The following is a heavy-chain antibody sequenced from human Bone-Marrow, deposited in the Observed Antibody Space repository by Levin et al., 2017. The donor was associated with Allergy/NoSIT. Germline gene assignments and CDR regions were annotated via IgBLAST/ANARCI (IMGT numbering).Heavy chain of an antibody. CDR3: ARGRYSAFDY. CDR2: TYYRSKWSY. Sequence: SETLSLTCAISGDSLSSDGVAWNWIRRSPSRGLEWLGRTYYRSKWSYDYAPSVKSRISVYPDTSKNQFSLQLNSLTPEDTAIYYCARGRYSAFDYWGQGSLVTVSS. V-gene: IGHV6-1*01. CDR1: GDSLSSDGVA. D-gene: IGHD3-9*01. J-gene: IGHJ4*02.